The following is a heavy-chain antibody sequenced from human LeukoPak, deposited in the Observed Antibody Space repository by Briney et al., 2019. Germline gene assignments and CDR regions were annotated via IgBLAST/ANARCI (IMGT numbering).Heavy chain of an antibody. Sequence: GGSLRLSCAASGFTFSDYYMSWIRQAPGKGLEWVSYISSSGSSIYYADSVKGRFTIPRDNAKNSLYLQMNSLRAEDTAVYYCARVPPLWSPEPMDVWGKGTTVTISS. V-gene: IGHV3-11*01. J-gene: IGHJ6*03. CDR2: ISSSGSSI. D-gene: IGHD3-10*01. CDR1: GFTFSDYY. CDR3: ARVPPLWSPEPMDV.